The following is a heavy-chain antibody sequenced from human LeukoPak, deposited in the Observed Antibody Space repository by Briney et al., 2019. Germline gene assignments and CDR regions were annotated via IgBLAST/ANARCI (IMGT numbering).Heavy chain of an antibody. CDR2: INHSGST. CDR1: GGSFSGYY. V-gene: IGHV4-34*01. CDR3: ARGLTYYYDSSGRSFDY. D-gene: IGHD3-22*01. J-gene: IGHJ4*02. Sequence: SETLSLTCAVYGGSFSGYYWSWIRQPPGKGLEWIGEINHSGSTNYNPSLKSRVTISVDTSKNQFSLKLSSVTAADTAVYYCARGLTYYYDSSGRSFDYWGQGTLVTVSS.